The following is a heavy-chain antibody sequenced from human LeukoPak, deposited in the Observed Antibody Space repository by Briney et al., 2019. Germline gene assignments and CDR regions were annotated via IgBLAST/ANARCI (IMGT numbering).Heavy chain of an antibody. CDR1: GVSFSGYY. CDR3: ARGRWFGELLWNY. CDR2: INHSGST. Sequence: SETLSLTCAVYGVSFSGYYWSWIRQPPGKGLEWIGEINHSGSTNYNPSLKSRVTISVDTSKNQFSLKLSSVTAADTAVYYCARGRWFGELLWNYWGQGTLVTVSS. J-gene: IGHJ4*02. V-gene: IGHV4-34*01. D-gene: IGHD3-10*01.